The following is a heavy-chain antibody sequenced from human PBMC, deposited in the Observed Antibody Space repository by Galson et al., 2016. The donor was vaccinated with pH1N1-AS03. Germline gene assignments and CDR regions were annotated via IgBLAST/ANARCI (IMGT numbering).Heavy chain of an antibody. V-gene: IGHV4-39*07. D-gene: IGHD2-15*01. CDR3: ARDRRDCSGGSCSQDGWFDP. Sequence: ETLSLTCSVSGASVSHYASYWGWIRQAPGKGLEWIATVPARGTTYHNPSLDSRLTISLDTSKNHFSLTLTSVTAADTAMDYCARDRRDCSGGSCSQDGWFDPWGQGTLVVVSS. CDR2: VPARGTT. J-gene: IGHJ5*02. CDR1: GASVSHYASY.